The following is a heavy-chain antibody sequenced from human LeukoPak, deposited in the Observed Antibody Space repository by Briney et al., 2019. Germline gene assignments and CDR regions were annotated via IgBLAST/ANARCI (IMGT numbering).Heavy chain of an antibody. J-gene: IGHJ3*02. CDR3: ARGGSRSSGAFDI. V-gene: IGHV1-2*02. D-gene: IGHD6-13*01. CDR2: INPNNGGT. Sequence: ASVKVSCKASGYTFTGYYLHWVRQAPGQGLEGVVWINPNNGGTNYAQTFQGRVTMTRDTSISTAYMELSRLRFDDTAVYYCARGGSRSSGAFDIWGQGTMVTVSS. CDR1: GYTFTGYY.